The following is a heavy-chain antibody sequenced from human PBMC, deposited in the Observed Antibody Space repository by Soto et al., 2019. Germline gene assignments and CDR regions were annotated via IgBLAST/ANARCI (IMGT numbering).Heavy chain of an antibody. CDR3: ARGDVLLWFGGLPFLDAFDI. V-gene: IGHV1-18*01. Sequence: QVQLVQSGAEVKKPGASVKVSCKASGYTFTSYGISWVRQAPGQGLEWMGWISAYNGNTNYAQKLQGRVTMTTDTSTSTDYMELRSLRSDDTAVYYCARGDVLLWFGGLPFLDAFDIWGQGTMVTVSS. CDR1: GYTFTSYG. J-gene: IGHJ3*02. CDR2: ISAYNGNT. D-gene: IGHD3-10*01.